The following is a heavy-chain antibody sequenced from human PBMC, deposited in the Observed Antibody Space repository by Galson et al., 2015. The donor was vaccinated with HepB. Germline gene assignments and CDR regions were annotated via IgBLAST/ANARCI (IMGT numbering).Heavy chain of an antibody. D-gene: IGHD2-2*01. V-gene: IGHV1-18*01. CDR3: ARDDIIVPAATSAFDN. J-gene: IGHJ3*02. Sequence: WVRQAPGQGLEWMGWINPNKGNTRYSQKFQGRVTLTTDTSTSTAYMDLRSLRSDDTAVFYCARDDIIVPAATSAFDNWGQGTMVTVSS. CDR2: INPNKGNT.